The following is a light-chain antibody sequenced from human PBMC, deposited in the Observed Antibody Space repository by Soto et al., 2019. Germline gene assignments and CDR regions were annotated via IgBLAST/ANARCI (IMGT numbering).Light chain of an antibody. CDR3: QQYNSYSPRT. CDR2: DAS. Sequence: IQMTQSPSTLSASVGDRVTITCRASQSISSWLAWYQQRPGKPPKLLIYDASSLESGVPSRFSGSGSGTEFTLTISSLQPDDFATYYCQQYNSYSPRTFGQGTKVDIK. V-gene: IGKV1-5*01. CDR1: QSISSW. J-gene: IGKJ1*01.